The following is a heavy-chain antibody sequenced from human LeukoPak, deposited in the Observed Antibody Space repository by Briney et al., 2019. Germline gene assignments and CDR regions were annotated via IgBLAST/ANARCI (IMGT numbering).Heavy chain of an antibody. V-gene: IGHV3-23*01. Sequence: GGSLRLSCEASGFTFSSISMNWVRQAPGKRLEWVSAISGSGGSTYYADSVKGRFTISRDNSKNTLYLQMNSLRAEDTAVYYCAKDFHPYYGDWGQGTLVTVSS. CDR2: ISGSGGST. J-gene: IGHJ4*02. D-gene: IGHD4-17*01. CDR1: GFTFSSIS. CDR3: AKDFHPYYGD.